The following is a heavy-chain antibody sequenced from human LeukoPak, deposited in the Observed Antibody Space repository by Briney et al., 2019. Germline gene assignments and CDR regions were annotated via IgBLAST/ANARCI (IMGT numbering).Heavy chain of an antibody. J-gene: IGHJ4*02. D-gene: IGHD2-15*01. CDR2: IWSDGSNK. CDR1: GFTFSIYG. CDR3: ARASSPFDY. Sequence: GGSLRLSCAASGFTFSIYGIHWVRQAPGRGLEWVAVIWSDGSNKYYADSVKGRFTISRDNSKNTLYLLMNNLRAEDTAVYYCARASSPFDYWGQGTLVAVSS. V-gene: IGHV3-33*01.